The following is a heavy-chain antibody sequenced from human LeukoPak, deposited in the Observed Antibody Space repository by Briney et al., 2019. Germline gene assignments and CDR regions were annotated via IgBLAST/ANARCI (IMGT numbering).Heavy chain of an antibody. CDR3: AKDDDWGRYKH. CDR2: ISPSGGIT. Sequence: GGSLRLSCAGSGFSFSGNSMNWVRQAPGKGLEWVSGISPSGGITYYTDSVKGRFTISRDNSKNTQSLQMNSLRAEDTAVYYCAKDDDWGRYKHWGQGTLVTVSS. V-gene: IGHV3-23*01. D-gene: IGHD3-16*01. J-gene: IGHJ1*01. CDR1: GFSFSGNS.